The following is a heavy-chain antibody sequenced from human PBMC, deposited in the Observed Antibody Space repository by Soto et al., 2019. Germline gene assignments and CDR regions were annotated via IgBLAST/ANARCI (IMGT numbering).Heavy chain of an antibody. CDR2: VSYDGSKK. Sequence: ESGGGVVQPGRSLRLSCAVSGFTFRTYGMHWVRQAPGKGLEWVAVVSYDGSKKYYADSVKGRFTISRDNSKNTLHLQMNSLRAEDTAVYYCAEDNQYRDYGDHGVEYWGQGTLVTVSS. CDR1: GFTFRTYG. D-gene: IGHD4-17*01. J-gene: IGHJ4*02. V-gene: IGHV3-30*18. CDR3: AEDNQYRDYGDHGVEY.